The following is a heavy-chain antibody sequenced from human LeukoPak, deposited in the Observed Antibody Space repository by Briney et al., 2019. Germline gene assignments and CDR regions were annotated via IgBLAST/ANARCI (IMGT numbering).Heavy chain of an antibody. V-gene: IGHV4-34*01. D-gene: IGHD2-2*01. J-gene: IGHJ5*02. CDR1: GGSFSGSY. CDR3: ARVGPYISSTSCYARFGP. CDR2: TNPSGST. Sequence: SATLSFTCAVYGGSFSGSYWSWIRQPPGKGLEWIGETNPSGSTNYNPSLKSRVTISVDTSKNQFSLKLSAVTAADTAVYYCARVGPYISSTSCYARFGPWGQGTLVTVSS.